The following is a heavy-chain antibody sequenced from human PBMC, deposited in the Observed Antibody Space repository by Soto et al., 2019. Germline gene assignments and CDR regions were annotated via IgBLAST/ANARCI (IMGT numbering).Heavy chain of an antibody. CDR3: AREAPYCTSATCPKFYDMDV. J-gene: IGHJ6*02. D-gene: IGHD2-2*01. CDR2: IIPILNSP. CDR1: GGTFGSYA. V-gene: IGHV1-69*01. Sequence: QVQLVQSGAEVKKPGSSVNVSCKASGGTFGSYAITWVRRAPGQGLEWLGGIIPILNSPAYAQKFKARVVITADEITNTAYMELNSLRFDDTAVYYCAREAPYCTSATCPKFYDMDVWGQGTTVTVAS.